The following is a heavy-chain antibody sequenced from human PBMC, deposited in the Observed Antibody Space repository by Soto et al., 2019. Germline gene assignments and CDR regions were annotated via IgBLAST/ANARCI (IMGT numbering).Heavy chain of an antibody. J-gene: IGHJ6*02. CDR2: IWYDGSNK. D-gene: IGHD1-1*01. Sequence: GGSLRLSCAASGFSVSPYGTQWVRQAPGKGLEWVAVIWYDGSNKYYADSVKGRFTISRDNSKNTLYLQMNSLRAEDTAVYYCARSAYTTGYHYGMDVWGQGTTVTVSS. CDR1: GFSVSPYG. CDR3: ARSAYTTGYHYGMDV. V-gene: IGHV3-33*01.